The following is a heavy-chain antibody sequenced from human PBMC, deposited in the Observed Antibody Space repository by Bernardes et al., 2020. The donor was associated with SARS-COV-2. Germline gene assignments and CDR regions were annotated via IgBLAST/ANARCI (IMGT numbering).Heavy chain of an antibody. CDR1: GFTFSSYA. CDR2: ISGSGGST. J-gene: IGHJ4*02. D-gene: IGHD2-2*01. Sequence: GGSLRLSRAASGFTFSSYAMSWVRQAPGKGLEWVSAISGSGGSTYYADSVKGRFTISRDNSRNTLYLQMNSLRAEDTAVYYCAKDRHCSSTSCLGIAAAAFDYWGQGTLVTVSS. V-gene: IGHV3-23*01. CDR3: AKDRHCSSTSCLGIAAAAFDY.